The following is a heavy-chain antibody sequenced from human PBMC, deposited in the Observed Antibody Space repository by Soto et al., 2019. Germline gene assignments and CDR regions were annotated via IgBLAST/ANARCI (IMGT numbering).Heavy chain of an antibody. J-gene: IGHJ5*02. CDR2: ITGDSSYT. Sequence: EVQLVESGGGLVKPGGSLRLSCAASGFSFSKYKMNWVRQAPGKGLEWVSSITGDSSYTYYAESVKGRFTISGDNADNSLYLEMNSLVAEDTAMYYCPRDFIYDILTEGFDPWGQGTLVTVSS. CDR1: GFSFSKYK. V-gene: IGHV3-21*01. CDR3: PRDFIYDILTEGFDP. D-gene: IGHD3-9*01.